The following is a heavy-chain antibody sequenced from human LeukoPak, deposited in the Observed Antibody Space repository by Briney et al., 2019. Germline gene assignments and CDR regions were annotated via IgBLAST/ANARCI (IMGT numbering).Heavy chain of an antibody. Sequence: SETLSLTCTVSGGSISSYYWSWIRQPAGKGLEWIGRIYTSGSTNYNPSLKSRVTMSVDKSKNQFSLKLSSVTAADTAVYYCARDRGIVVVPAEPHWFDPWGQGTLVTVSS. V-gene: IGHV4-4*07. CDR3: ARDRGIVVVPAEPHWFDP. D-gene: IGHD2-2*01. CDR2: IYTSGST. CDR1: GGSISSYY. J-gene: IGHJ5*02.